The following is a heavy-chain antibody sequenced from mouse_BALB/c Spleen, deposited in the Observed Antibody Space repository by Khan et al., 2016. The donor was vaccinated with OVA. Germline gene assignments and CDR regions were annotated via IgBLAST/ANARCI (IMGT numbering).Heavy chain of an antibody. CDR2: INPNNGGS. V-gene: IGHV1S81*02. D-gene: IGHD2-2*01. CDR3: TRSGYGSFAY. J-gene: IGHJ3*01. CDR1: GYTFTSYY. Sequence: QVQLQQSGAELVKPGASVKLSCKASGYTFTSYYMYWVKQRPGQGLEWIGEINPNNGGSNCNEKFKSKATLTVDKSSSTAYMQLSSLTSEDSVVYYCTRSGYGSFAYWGQGTLVTVSA.